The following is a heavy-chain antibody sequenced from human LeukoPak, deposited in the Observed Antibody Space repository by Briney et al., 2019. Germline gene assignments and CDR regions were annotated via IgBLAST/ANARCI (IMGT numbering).Heavy chain of an antibody. D-gene: IGHD2-2*01. CDR1: GGSFSGYY. Sequence: PSETLSLTCAVYGGSFSGYYWSWIRQPPGKGLEWIGYIYYSGSTNYNPSLKSRVTISVDTSKNQFSLKLSSVTAADTAVYYCARLGYCSSTSCYVLDYWGQGTLVTVSS. CDR2: IYYSGST. CDR3: ARLGYCSSTSCYVLDY. J-gene: IGHJ4*02. V-gene: IGHV4-59*01.